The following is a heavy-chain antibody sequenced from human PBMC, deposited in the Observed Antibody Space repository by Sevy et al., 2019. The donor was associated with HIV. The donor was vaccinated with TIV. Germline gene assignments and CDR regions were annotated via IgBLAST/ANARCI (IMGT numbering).Heavy chain of an antibody. Sequence: GGSLRLSCAASGFTFSSYSMNWVRRAPGMGLEWVSSISNSSNHIYYADSVKGRFTISRDNAKNSLYLQMNSLRAEDTAVYYCARAPEENYDYITGSFDYWGQGTLVTVSS. CDR2: ISNSSNHI. CDR3: ARAPEENYDYITGSFDY. CDR1: GFTFSSYS. J-gene: IGHJ4*02. V-gene: IGHV3-21*01. D-gene: IGHD3-16*01.